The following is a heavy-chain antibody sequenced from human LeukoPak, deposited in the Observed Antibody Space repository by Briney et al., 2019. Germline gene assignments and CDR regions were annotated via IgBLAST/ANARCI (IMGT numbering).Heavy chain of an antibody. J-gene: IGHJ4*02. CDR1: GGSISSSDYY. Sequence: SETLSLACSVSGGSISSSDYYWGWIRQPPGKGLEWIGTMFYNGATKSNPSLSSRVTMSIDTSKNQFSLKLRSVTAADTAVYYCAREARFALPVVGSGDYWGQGTLVTVSS. CDR2: MFYNGAT. CDR3: AREARFALPVVGSGDY. D-gene: IGHD6-19*01. V-gene: IGHV4-39*07.